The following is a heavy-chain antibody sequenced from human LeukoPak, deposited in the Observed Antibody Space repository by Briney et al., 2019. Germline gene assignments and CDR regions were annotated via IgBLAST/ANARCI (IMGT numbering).Heavy chain of an antibody. V-gene: IGHV1-69*01. CDR3: ARGSSVLAVAGAFDI. CDR1: GGTFSSYA. Sequence: ASVKVSCKASGGTFSSYAISWVRQGPGQGLEWMGGIIPIFGTANYAQRFQGRVTITADESTSTAYMELSSLRSEDTAVYYCARGSSVLAVAGAFDIWGQGTMVTVSS. D-gene: IGHD6-19*01. J-gene: IGHJ3*02. CDR2: IIPIFGTA.